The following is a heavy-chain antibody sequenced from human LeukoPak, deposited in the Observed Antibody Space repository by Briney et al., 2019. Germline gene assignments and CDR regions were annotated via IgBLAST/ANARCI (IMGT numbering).Heavy chain of an antibody. J-gene: IGHJ4*02. CDR2: ISGNGRDI. V-gene: IGHV3-11*04. D-gene: IGHD4-17*01. CDR3: ASPNYGDYYIIDY. Sequence: GGSLRLSCAASGFTFSDNYMTWVRQAPGRGLEWLSYISGNGRDIQYADSVKGRFTISRDNAKNSLYLQMNSLRAEDTAVYYCASPNYGDYYIIDYWGQGTLVTVSS. CDR1: GFTFSDNY.